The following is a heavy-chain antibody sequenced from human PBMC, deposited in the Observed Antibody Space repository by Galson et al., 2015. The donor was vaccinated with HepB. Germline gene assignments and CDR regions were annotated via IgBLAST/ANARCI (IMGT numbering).Heavy chain of an antibody. V-gene: IGHV3-23*01. J-gene: IGHJ4*02. D-gene: IGHD3-10*01. CDR3: AKVLASRSPGSGQPMDY. Sequence: SLRLSCAAPGFTFSSYAMSWVRQAPGKGLEWVSAISGSGGSTYYADSVKGRFTISRDNSKNTLYLQMNSLRAEDTAVYYCAKVLASRSPGSGQPMDYWGQGTLVTVSS. CDR2: ISGSGGST. CDR1: GFTFSSYA.